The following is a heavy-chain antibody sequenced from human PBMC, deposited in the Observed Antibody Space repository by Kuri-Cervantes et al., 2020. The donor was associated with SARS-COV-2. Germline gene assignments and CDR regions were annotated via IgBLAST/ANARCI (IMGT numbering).Heavy chain of an antibody. D-gene: IGHD3-22*01. CDR3: ARTDNSGYSYYFDY. J-gene: IGHJ4*02. V-gene: IGHV4-34*01. CDR1: GGSISGYY. Sequence: SETLSLTCTVSGGSISGYYWSWIRQPPGKGLEWIGEINHRGSTNYNPSLKSRVTISVDTSKNQFSLKLSSVTAADTAVYYCARTDNSGYSYYFDYWGQGTLVTVSS. CDR2: INHRGST.